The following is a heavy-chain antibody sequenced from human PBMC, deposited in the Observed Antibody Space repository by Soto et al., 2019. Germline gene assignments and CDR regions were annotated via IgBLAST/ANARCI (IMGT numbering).Heavy chain of an antibody. Sequence: EMPLVESGGGLFQPGGSLTLSCVASGFTFSDYWMSWVRQAPGEGLEWVANIYRDGSETYYVDSVKGRFTISRDNAKNSLFLQMTNLRVEDTAVYYCARRTPGHSREFFAFAIWGQGTVVTVSS. CDR1: GFTFSDYW. CDR3: ARRTPGHSREFFAFAI. CDR2: IYRDGSET. J-gene: IGHJ3*02. V-gene: IGHV3-7*03. D-gene: IGHD3-22*01.